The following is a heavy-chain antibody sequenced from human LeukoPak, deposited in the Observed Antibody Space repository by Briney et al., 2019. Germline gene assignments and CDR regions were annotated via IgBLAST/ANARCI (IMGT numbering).Heavy chain of an antibody. Sequence: ASVKVSCKASGYTFTGYYMHWVRQAPGQGLEWMGWMSPNSGNTGYAQKFQGRVTITRNTSISTAYMELSSLRSEDTAVYYCARADYGDYVSDYWGQGTLVTVSS. CDR1: GYTFTGYY. V-gene: IGHV1-8*03. D-gene: IGHD4-17*01. CDR2: MSPNSGNT. J-gene: IGHJ4*02. CDR3: ARADYGDYVSDY.